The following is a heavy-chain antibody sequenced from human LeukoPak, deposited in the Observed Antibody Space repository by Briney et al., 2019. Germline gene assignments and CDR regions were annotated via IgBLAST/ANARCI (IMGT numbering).Heavy chain of an antibody. V-gene: IGHV3-48*02. CDR1: GFSFSSYS. CDR3: ARDTKADY. J-gene: IGHJ4*02. CDR2: ISSGSSTI. Sequence: GGSLRLSCAASGFSFSSYSMNWVRQAPGKGLEWVSYISSGSSTIYYADSVKGRFTTSRDNARNSLYLQMNGLRDGDTAVYYCARDTKADYWGQGTLVTVSS.